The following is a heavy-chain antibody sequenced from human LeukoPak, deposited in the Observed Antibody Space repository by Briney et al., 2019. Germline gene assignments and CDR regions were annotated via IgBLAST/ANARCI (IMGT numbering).Heavy chain of an antibody. D-gene: IGHD1-26*01. CDR3: ATGQNGVGANWCDP. V-gene: IGHV3-21*01. CDR2: ISSSSSYK. Sequence: KPGGSLRLSCAASGFTFSTYSMNWVRHAPGKGLECVSSISSSSSYKYYAASVKGRFTISRDNAKNSLYLQMNSRRADDTAVYYCATGQNGVGANWCDPWGQGTLVTVSS. CDR1: GFTFSTYS. J-gene: IGHJ5*02.